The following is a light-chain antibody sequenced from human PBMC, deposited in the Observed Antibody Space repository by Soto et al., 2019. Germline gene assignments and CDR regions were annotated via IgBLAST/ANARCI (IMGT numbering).Light chain of an antibody. Sequence: DDVATQSPLSLPVTLGQPASISCRSTHSLLYSDGQTYLSWFHQRPGQSPRRLIYKVSQRDSGVPDRFNGSGSDTDFTLRISRVEAEDVGVYRCMHGTQLPWTFG. CDR1: HSLLYSDGQTY. CDR3: MHGTQLPWT. V-gene: IGKV2-30*01. J-gene: IGKJ1*01. CDR2: KVS.